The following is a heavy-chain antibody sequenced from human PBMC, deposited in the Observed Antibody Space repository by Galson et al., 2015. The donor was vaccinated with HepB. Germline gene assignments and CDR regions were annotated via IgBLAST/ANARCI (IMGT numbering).Heavy chain of an antibody. CDR3: AREGPHSGSYEGVFVY. CDR1: GFTFSNYG. D-gene: IGHD1-26*01. J-gene: IGHJ4*02. Sequence: SLRLSCAASGFTFSNYGMYWVRQAPGKGLEWVAVLWYDGSDKRFADSVKGRFTISRDNSKNTLYLQMNSLRAEDTAVYYCAREGPHSGSYEGVFVYWGQGTLVTVSS. V-gene: IGHV3-33*01. CDR2: LWYDGSDK.